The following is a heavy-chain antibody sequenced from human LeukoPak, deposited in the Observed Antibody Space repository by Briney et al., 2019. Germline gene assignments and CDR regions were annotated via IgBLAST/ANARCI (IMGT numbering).Heavy chain of an antibody. CDR2: ISYNGGST. D-gene: IGHD1-26*01. CDR3: ARLAGGSYSDY. Sequence: QPGGSPRLSCAASGFTFSSYAMNWVRQAPGKGLEYVSSISYNGGSTYYANSVKGRFTISRDNSKNTLYLQMGSLRAEDMAVYYCARLAGGSYSDYWGQGTLVTVSS. V-gene: IGHV3-64*01. CDR1: GFTFSSYA. J-gene: IGHJ4*02.